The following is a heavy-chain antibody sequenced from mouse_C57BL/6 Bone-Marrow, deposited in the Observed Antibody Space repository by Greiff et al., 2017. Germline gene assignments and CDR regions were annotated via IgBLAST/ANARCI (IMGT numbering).Heavy chain of an antibody. CDR2: IYPGDGDT. J-gene: IGHJ4*01. CDR3: AWAMDY. V-gene: IGHV1-82*01. Sequence: QVQLKESGPELVKPGASVKISCKASGYAFSSSWMNWVKQRPGKGLEWIGRIYPGDGDTNYNGKIKGKDTLTADKSSSTAYMQLSSLTSEDSAVYFCAWAMDYWGQGTSVTVSS. CDR1: GYAFSSSW.